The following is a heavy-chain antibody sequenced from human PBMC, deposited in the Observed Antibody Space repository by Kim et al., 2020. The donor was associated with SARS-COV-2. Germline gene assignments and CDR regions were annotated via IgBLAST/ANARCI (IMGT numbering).Heavy chain of an antibody. J-gene: IGHJ4*02. CDR3: ARDGILSYTSSWDY. D-gene: IGHD6-13*01. CDR2: IKEDGRVR. CDR1: GFTFRSYW. V-gene: IGHV3-7*03. Sequence: GGSLRLSCAASGFTFRSYWMSCVRQAPGKGLQWVANIKEDGRVRQYVDSVKGRFTISRDNAKNSLFLQMSSLRADDTAVYYCARDGILSYTSSWDYWGQGSLVTVSS.